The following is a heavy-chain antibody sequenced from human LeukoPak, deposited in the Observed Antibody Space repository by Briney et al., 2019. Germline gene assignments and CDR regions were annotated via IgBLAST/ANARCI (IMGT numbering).Heavy chain of an antibody. D-gene: IGHD6-13*01. Sequence: PGGSLRLSCAASGFTVSSNYMSWVRQAPGKGLEWVSVIYSGGSTYYADSVKGRFTISRDNSKNTLYLQMNSLRAEDTAVYYCAREGGHTAGSSWYGTDYWGQGTLVTVSS. CDR2: IYSGGST. V-gene: IGHV3-53*01. CDR1: GFTVSSNY. CDR3: AREGGHTAGSSWYGTDY. J-gene: IGHJ4*02.